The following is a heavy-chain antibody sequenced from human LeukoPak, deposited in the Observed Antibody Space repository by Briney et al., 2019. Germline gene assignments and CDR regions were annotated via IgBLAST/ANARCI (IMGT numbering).Heavy chain of an antibody. J-gene: IGHJ3*02. V-gene: IGHV3-30*02. Sequence: GGSLRLSCAASGFTFSSYGMHWVRQAPGKGLEWVAVIWYDGSNKYYADSVKGRFTISRDNSKNTLYLQMNSLRAEDTAVYYCATFPYDYSNYYRDGRAFDIWGQGTMVTVSS. CDR2: IWYDGSNK. D-gene: IGHD4-11*01. CDR1: GFTFSSYG. CDR3: ATFPYDYSNYYRDGRAFDI.